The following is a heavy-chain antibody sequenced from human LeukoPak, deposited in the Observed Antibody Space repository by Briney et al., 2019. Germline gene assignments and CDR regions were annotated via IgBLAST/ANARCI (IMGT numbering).Heavy chain of an antibody. Sequence: GASVKVSCKASGYTFTDYYMHWVRQAPGHGLEWMGWISPNSGGTNYAQKFQGRVTMTRDTSISTAYMELSRLRSDDTAVYYCARDYVGDNWFDPWGQGTLVTVSS. V-gene: IGHV1-2*02. CDR3: ARDYVGDNWFDP. CDR1: GYTFTDYY. CDR2: ISPNSGGT. D-gene: IGHD3-16*01. J-gene: IGHJ5*02.